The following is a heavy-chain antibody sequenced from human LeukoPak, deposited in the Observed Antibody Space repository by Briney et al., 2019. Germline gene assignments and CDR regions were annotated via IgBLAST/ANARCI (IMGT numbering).Heavy chain of an antibody. D-gene: IGHD5-18*01. CDR3: AKDPSYGYGFINY. CDR1: GVTFSLSV. J-gene: IGHJ4*02. Sequence: GGSLRLSCVASGVTFSLSVMSWVRQAPGKGLEWVSTISGGGGTTYYADSVRGRFTISRDTSKNTLYLQMNSLRAEDTAVYYCAKDPSYGYGFINYWGQGTLVTVSS. V-gene: IGHV3-23*01. CDR2: ISGGGGTT.